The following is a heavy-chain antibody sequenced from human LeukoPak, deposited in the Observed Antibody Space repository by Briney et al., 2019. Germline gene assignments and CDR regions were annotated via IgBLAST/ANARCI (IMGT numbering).Heavy chain of an antibody. Sequence: ASVKVSCKASGYTFTTYDINWVRQATGQGLEWMGWMNPNSGNTGYAQKFQGRVTMTRDTSTSTVYMELSSLRSEDTAVYYCARGVYCSGGSCSGWGFDYWGQGTLVTVSS. CDR2: MNPNSGNT. CDR1: GYTFTTYD. CDR3: ARGVYCSGGSCSGWGFDY. J-gene: IGHJ4*02. D-gene: IGHD2-15*01. V-gene: IGHV1-8*01.